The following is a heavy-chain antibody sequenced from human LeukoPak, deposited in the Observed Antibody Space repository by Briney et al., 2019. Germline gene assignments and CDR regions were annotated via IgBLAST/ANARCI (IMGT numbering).Heavy chain of an antibody. D-gene: IGHD3-22*01. J-gene: IGHJ4*02. CDR2: IGANGDRI. V-gene: IGHV3-23*01. CDR3: AKVVTMIVVVSYFDY. CDR1: GFTFGGYA. Sequence: GGCLRLSCAASGFTFGGYAMSWVRQAPGKGLEWDSSIGANGDRIYSADSVKGRFTISRDNSKNTLYLQMNSLRAEDTAVYYCAKVVTMIVVVSYFDYWGQGTLVTVSS.